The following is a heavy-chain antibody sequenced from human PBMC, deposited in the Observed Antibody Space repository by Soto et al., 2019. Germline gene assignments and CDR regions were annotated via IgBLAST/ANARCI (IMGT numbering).Heavy chain of an antibody. J-gene: IGHJ4*02. D-gene: IGHD5-12*01. CDR2: IDPNSGGT. Sequence: ASVKVSCKASGYTFTGYYMHWVRQAPGQGLEWVGWIDPNSGGTNYAQKFQGRVTMTRDTSISTAYMEVSRLRYDDTAVYYCARSGSVATIDYWGQGTLVTVSS. V-gene: IGHV1-2*02. CDR3: ARSGSVATIDY. CDR1: GYTFTGYY.